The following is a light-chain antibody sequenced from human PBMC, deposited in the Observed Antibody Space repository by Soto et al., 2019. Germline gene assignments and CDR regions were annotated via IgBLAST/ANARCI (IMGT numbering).Light chain of an antibody. J-gene: IGKJ1*01. CDR1: QSVSTN. V-gene: IGKV3-15*01. CDR3: QHYNSYSEE. CDR2: GAS. Sequence: EIVMTQSPATLSVSPGERATLSCRASQSVSTNLAWYQQKPGQGPRLLIFGASTRAIGIPARFSGSGSGTDFTLTISSLQSEDFATYYCQHYNSYSEEFGQGTKVDIK.